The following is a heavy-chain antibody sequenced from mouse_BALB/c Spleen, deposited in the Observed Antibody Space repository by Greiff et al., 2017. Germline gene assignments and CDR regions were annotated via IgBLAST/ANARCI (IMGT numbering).Heavy chain of an antibody. J-gene: IGHJ1*01. CDR2: ISSGSSTI. D-gene: IGHD1-1*01. Sequence: EVKLVESGGGLVQPGGSRKLSCAASGFTFSSFGMHRVRQAPEKGLEWVAYISSGSSTIYYADTVKGRFTISRDNPKNTLFLQMTSLRSEDTAMYYCARSGYYAWYFDVWGAGTTVTVSS. CDR1: GFTFSSFG. CDR3: ARSGYYAWYFDV. V-gene: IGHV5-17*02.